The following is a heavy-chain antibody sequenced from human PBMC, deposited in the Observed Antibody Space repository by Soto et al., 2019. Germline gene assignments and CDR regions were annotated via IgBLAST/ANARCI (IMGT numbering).Heavy chain of an antibody. J-gene: IGHJ6*02. Sequence: GGSLILSCAASGFTFSSYAMHWVRQAPGKGLEWVAVISYDGSNKYYADSVKGRFTISRDNSKNTLYLQMNSLRAEDTAVYYCARDVQRPYYDFWSGYYGRDYYYYGMDVWGQGTTVTVSS. CDR2: ISYDGSNK. V-gene: IGHV3-30-3*01. CDR1: GFTFSSYA. D-gene: IGHD3-3*01. CDR3: ARDVQRPYYDFWSGYYGRDYYYYGMDV.